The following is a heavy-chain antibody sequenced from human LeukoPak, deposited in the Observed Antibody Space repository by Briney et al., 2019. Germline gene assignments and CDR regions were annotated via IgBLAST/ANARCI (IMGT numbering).Heavy chain of an antibody. Sequence: PGGSLKLSCAASGFTFSSYEMNWVRQAPGKGLEWVSYISSSGSTIYYADSVKGRFTISRDNAKNSLYLQINSLRAEDTAVYYCAREMRGKRRPLEFDYWGQGTLVTVSS. J-gene: IGHJ4*02. CDR3: AREMRGKRRPLEFDY. CDR1: GFTFSSYE. D-gene: IGHD1-1*01. V-gene: IGHV3-48*03. CDR2: ISSSGSTI.